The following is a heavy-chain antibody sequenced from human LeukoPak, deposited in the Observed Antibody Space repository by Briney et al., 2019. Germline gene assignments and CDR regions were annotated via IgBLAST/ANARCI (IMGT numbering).Heavy chain of an antibody. D-gene: IGHD5-18*01. CDR2: IWYDGSNK. CDR3: ARDSRDTAMVGPGY. Sequence: GGSLRLSCAASGFTFSSYGMHWVRQAPGKGLEWVAVIWYDGSNKYYADSVKGRFTISRDNSKNTLYLQMNSLRAEDTAVYYCARDSRDTAMVGPGYWGQGTLVTVSS. V-gene: IGHV3-33*01. J-gene: IGHJ4*02. CDR1: GFTFSSYG.